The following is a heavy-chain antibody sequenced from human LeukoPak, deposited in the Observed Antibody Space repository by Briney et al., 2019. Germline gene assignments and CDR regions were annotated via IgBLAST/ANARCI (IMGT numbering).Heavy chain of an antibody. CDR1: GFTFSTFW. D-gene: IGHD6-19*01. CDR2: IEGDGSEK. J-gene: IGHJ4*02. CDR3: AGGSGWLIDY. Sequence: QTGVSLRLSCAASGFTFSTFWMNRVRHTPGKGLEWVANIEGDGSEKNYMDSVKGRFTISRDNAKKSLHLQMNSLRAEDTGVYYCAGGSGWLIDYWGQGTLVTVSS. V-gene: IGHV3-7*03.